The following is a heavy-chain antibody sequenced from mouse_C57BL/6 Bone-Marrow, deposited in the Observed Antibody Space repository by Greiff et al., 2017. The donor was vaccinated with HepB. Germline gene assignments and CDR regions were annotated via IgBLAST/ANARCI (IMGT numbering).Heavy chain of an antibody. Sequence: EVQLQESGGDLVKPGGSLKLSCAASGFTFSSYGMSWVRQTPDKRLEWVATISSGGSYTYYPDSVKGRFTISRDNAKNTQYLQMSSLKTEDTAMYYCARRDYDYDEPFYAMDYWGQGTSITVSS. V-gene: IGHV5-6*01. CDR1: GFTFSSYG. CDR2: ISSGGSYT. J-gene: IGHJ4*01. D-gene: IGHD2-4*01. CDR3: ARRDYDYDEPFYAMDY.